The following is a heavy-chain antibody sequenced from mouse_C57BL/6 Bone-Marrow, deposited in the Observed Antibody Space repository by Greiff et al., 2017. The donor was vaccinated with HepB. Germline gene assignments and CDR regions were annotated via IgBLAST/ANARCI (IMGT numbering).Heavy chain of an antibody. D-gene: IGHD1-3*01. CDR3: ARRAGSSPPQNYAMDY. Sequence: VQLQQSGPELVKPGASVKIPCKASGYTFTDYNMDWVKQSHGKSLEWIGDINPNNGGTIYNQKFKGKATLTVDKSSSTAYMELRSLTSEDTAVYYCARRAGSSPPQNYAMDYWGQGTSVTVSS. CDR1: GYTFTDYN. J-gene: IGHJ4*01. V-gene: IGHV1-18*01. CDR2: INPNNGGT.